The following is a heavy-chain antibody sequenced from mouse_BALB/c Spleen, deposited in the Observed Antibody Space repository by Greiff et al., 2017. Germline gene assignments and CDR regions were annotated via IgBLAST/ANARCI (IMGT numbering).Heavy chain of an antibody. CDR1: GFTFSSYT. D-gene: IGHD1-2*01. Sequence: EVKLVESGGGLVQPGGSLKLSCAASGFTFSSYTMSWVRQTPEKRLEWVAYISNGGGSTYYPDTVKGRFTISRDNAKNTLYLQMSSLKSEDTAMYYCARHGYYGVGDYWGQGTTLTVSS. V-gene: IGHV5-12-2*01. CDR2: ISNGGGST. J-gene: IGHJ2*01. CDR3: ARHGYYGVGDY.